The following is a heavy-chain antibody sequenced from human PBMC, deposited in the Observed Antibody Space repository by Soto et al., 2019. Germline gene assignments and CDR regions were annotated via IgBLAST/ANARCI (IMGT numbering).Heavy chain of an antibody. J-gene: IGHJ4*02. D-gene: IGHD5-18*01. V-gene: IGHV1-18*01. CDR2: SSAYNGNT. CDR3: ARDQGYSYGPDYFDY. Sequence: ASVKVSCKASGYTFTSYGISWVRQAPGQGLEWMGWSSAYNGNTNYAQKLQGRVTMTTDTSTSTAYMELRSLRSDDTAVYYCARDQGYSYGPDYFDYWGQGTLVTVSS. CDR1: GYTFTSYG.